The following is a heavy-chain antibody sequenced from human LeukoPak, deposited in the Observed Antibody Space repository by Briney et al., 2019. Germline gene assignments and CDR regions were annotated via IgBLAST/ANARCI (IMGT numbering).Heavy chain of an antibody. J-gene: IGHJ5*02. V-gene: IGHV4-59*12. D-gene: IGHD3-22*01. CDR1: GGSISSYY. Sequence: PSETLSLTCTVSGGSISSYYWSWIRQPPGKGLEWIGYIYYSGSTYYNPSLKSRVTISVDTSKNQFSLKLSSVTAADTAVYYCARGGPTMIVVVEGWFDPWGQGTLVTVSS. CDR2: IYYSGST. CDR3: ARGGPTMIVVVEGWFDP.